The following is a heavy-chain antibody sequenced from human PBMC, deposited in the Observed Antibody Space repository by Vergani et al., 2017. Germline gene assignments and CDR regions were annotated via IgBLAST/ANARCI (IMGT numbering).Heavy chain of an antibody. CDR2: ISAYNGNT. J-gene: IGHJ3*02. CDR3: ATRLYDSSCYYRAFDI. V-gene: IGHV1-18*01. Sequence: QVQLVQSGAEVKKPGASVKVSCKASGYTFTSYGISWVRQAPGQGLEWMGWISAYNGNTNYAHKFQGRVTMTEDTSTDTAYMGLSSLRSEDTAVYYCATRLYDSSCYYRAFDIWGQGTMVTVSS. CDR1: GYTFTSYG. D-gene: IGHD3-22*01.